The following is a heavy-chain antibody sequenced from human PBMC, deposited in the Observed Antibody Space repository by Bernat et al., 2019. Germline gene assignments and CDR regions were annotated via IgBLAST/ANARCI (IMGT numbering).Heavy chain of an antibody. CDR1: GFTFSSYA. D-gene: IGHD7-27*01. V-gene: IGHV3-30-3*01. CDR3: ARDRIWGAFDI. CDR2: ISYDGSNK. J-gene: IGHJ3*02. Sequence: QVQLVESGGGVVQPGRSLRLSCAASGFTFSSYAMHWVRQAPGKGLEWVADISYDGSNKYYADSVKGRFTISRDNSKNTLYLQMNSLRAEDTAVYYCARDRIWGAFDIWGQGTMVTVSS.